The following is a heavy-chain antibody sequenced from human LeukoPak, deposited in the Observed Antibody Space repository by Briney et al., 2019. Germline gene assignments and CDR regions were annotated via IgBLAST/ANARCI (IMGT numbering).Heavy chain of an antibody. V-gene: IGHV4-34*01. CDR2: INHSGST. J-gene: IGHJ4*02. Sequence: SETLSLTCAVYGGSFSGYYWSWIRQPPGKGLEWIGEINHSGSTNYNPSLKSRVTISVDTSKNQFSLKLSSVTAADTAVYYCARQAYGSGSYYKLDYWGQGTLVTVSS. D-gene: IGHD3-10*01. CDR1: GGSFSGYY. CDR3: ARQAYGSGSYYKLDY.